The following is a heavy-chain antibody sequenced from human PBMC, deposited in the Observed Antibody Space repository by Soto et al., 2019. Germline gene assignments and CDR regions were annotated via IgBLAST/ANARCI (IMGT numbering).Heavy chain of an antibody. V-gene: IGHV1-69*02. D-gene: IGHD3-10*01. CDR3: ARGLWCGELSGVYYYYYYMDV. CDR2: IIPILGIA. CDR1: GGTFSSYT. Sequence: SVKVSCKASGGTFSSYTISWVRQAPGQGLEWMGRIIPILGIANYAQKFQGRVTITADKSTSTAYMELSSLRSEDTAVYYCARGLWCGELSGVYYYYYYMDVWGKGPTVTVSS. J-gene: IGHJ6*03.